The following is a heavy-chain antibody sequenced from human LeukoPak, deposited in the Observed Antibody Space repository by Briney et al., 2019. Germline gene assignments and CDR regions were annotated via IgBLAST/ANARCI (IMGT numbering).Heavy chain of an antibody. V-gene: IGHV4-30-4*01. CDR1: GGSISSGDYY. D-gene: IGHD1-14*01. Sequence: SETLSLTCTVSGGSISSGDYYWSWIRQPPGKGLEWIGYIYYSGSTYYNPSLKSRVTISVDTSKNQFSLKLSSVTAADTAVYYCARVRRDGRHIDYWGQGTLVTVSS. J-gene: IGHJ4*02. CDR2: IYYSGST. CDR3: ARVRRDGRHIDY.